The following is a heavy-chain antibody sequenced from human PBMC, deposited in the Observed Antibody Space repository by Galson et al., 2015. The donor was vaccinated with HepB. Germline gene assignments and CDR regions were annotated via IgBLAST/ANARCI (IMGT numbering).Heavy chain of an antibody. CDR2: LTSGGST. CDR1: GFTFSSYA. V-gene: IGHV3-23*01. J-gene: IGHJ4*02. D-gene: IGHD1-14*01. Sequence: SLRLSCAASGFTFSSYAMSWVRQAPGKGLEWVSGLTSGGSTYYADSVKGRFTISRDNSKNTLYLQMNSLRAEDTAVYYCAKETAVPYFDYWGLGTLVTVSS. CDR3: AKETAVPYFDY.